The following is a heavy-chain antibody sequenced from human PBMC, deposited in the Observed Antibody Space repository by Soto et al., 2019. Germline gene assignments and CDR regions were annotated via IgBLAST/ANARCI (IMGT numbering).Heavy chain of an antibody. CDR1: GGSFSGYY. D-gene: IGHD3-10*01. J-gene: IGHJ6*02. CDR3: ARGRKSRGYYYGMDV. Sequence: PSETLSLTCAVYGGSFSGYYWSWIRQPPGKGLEWIGEINHSGSTNYNPSLKSRVTISVDTSKNQFSLKLSSVTAADTAVYYCARGRKSRGYYYGMDVWGQGTTVTVSS. CDR2: INHSGST. V-gene: IGHV4-34*01.